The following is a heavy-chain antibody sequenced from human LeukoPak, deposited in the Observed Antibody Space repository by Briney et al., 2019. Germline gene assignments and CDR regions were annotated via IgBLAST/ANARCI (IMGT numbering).Heavy chain of an antibody. Sequence: VESGGGLVKPGGSLRLSCAASGFTFSSYSMNWVRQAPGKGLEWVSSITSSSSYIYYADSVKGRFTISRDNAKNSLYLQMNSLRAEDTAVYYCAREMLAAVAAQSWGQGTLVTVSS. CDR3: AREMLAAVAAQS. D-gene: IGHD6-19*01. CDR2: ITSSSSYI. V-gene: IGHV3-21*01. J-gene: IGHJ5*02. CDR1: GFTFSSYS.